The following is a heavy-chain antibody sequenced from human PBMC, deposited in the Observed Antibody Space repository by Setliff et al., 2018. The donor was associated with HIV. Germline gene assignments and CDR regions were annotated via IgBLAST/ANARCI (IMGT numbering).Heavy chain of an antibody. D-gene: IGHD3-22*01. J-gene: IGHJ3*02. CDR1: YAFVTYA. CDR3: ARHTSEDPYDSSGYYYPSGAFDI. Sequence: YAFVTYAMHWVRQAPGQRLEWMGWINAGTGDIEYSQKFQGRVTITRDRSANTVYMELIRLTSADTAVYYCARHTSEDPYDSSGYYYPSGAFDIWGQGTMVTVSS. CDR2: INAGTGDI. V-gene: IGHV1-3*01.